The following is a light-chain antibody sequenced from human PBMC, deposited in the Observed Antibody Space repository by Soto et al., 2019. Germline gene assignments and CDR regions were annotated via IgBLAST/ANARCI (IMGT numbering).Light chain of an antibody. Sequence: EIMMTQSPATLSVSPGERATLSCRASQSVRNNLAWYQQKPGQVPRLLIYYASTRATGVPARFSGSGSGTEFSLTISNVQSEDFALYYCQQYDDWPPITFGRGTRLEIK. J-gene: IGKJ5*01. CDR3: QQYDDWPPIT. CDR1: QSVRNN. CDR2: YAS. V-gene: IGKV3-15*01.